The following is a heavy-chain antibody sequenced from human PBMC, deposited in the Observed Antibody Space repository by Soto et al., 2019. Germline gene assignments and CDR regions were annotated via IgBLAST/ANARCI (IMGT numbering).Heavy chain of an antibody. D-gene: IGHD6-13*01. V-gene: IGHV4-31*03. CDR1: GGSISGFGYY. CDR2: IYYSGTT. Sequence: PSETLSLTCSVSGGSISGFGYYWSWIRQHPEKGLEWVGYIYYSGTTYYNPSLKSRLTISVDRSKTQFSLKLTSVTAADTAVYYCARAWTRTAGWANWFDLWGQGTLVTVSS. J-gene: IGHJ5*02. CDR3: ARAWTRTAGWANWFDL.